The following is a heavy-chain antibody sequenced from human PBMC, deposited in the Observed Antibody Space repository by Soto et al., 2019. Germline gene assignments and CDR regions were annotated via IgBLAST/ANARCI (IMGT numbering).Heavy chain of an antibody. J-gene: IGHJ4*02. CDR1: GYTFTSYG. Sequence: ASVKVSCKASGYTFTSYGISWVRQAPGQGLEWMGWISAYNGNTNYAQKLQGRVTMTTDTSTSTAYMELRSLRSDDTAVYYCARDEDDFWSGYHLYDYWGQGTLVTVSS. CDR2: ISAYNGNT. V-gene: IGHV1-18*01. CDR3: ARDEDDFWSGYHLYDY. D-gene: IGHD3-3*01.